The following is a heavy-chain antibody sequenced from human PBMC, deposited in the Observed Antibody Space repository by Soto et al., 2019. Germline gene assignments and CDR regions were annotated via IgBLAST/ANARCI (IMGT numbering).Heavy chain of an antibody. Sequence: QVQLVESGGGVVQPGRSLRLSCAASGFTFSSYGMHWVRQAPGKGLEWVAVIWYDGSNKYYADSVKCRFTISRDNSKNTLYLQMNSLRAEDTAVYYCARDRSSGWYLDYWGQGTLVTVSS. D-gene: IGHD6-19*01. CDR2: IWYDGSNK. CDR1: GFTFSSYG. V-gene: IGHV3-33*01. J-gene: IGHJ4*02. CDR3: ARDRSSGWYLDY.